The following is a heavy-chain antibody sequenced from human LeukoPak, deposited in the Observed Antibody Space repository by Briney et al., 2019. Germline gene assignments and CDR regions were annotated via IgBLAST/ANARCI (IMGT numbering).Heavy chain of an antibody. CDR1: GFTFSSYW. CDR3: ARDHRSRPFGDPEYAFDI. D-gene: IGHD3-16*01. J-gene: IGHJ3*02. CDR2: ISSSSSYI. V-gene: IGHV3-21*01. Sequence: PGGSLRLSCAASGFTFSSYWMSWVRQAPGKGLEWVSSISSSSSYIYYADSVKGRFTISRDNAKNSLYLQMNSLRAEDTAVYYCARDHRSRPFGDPEYAFDIWGQGTMVTVSS.